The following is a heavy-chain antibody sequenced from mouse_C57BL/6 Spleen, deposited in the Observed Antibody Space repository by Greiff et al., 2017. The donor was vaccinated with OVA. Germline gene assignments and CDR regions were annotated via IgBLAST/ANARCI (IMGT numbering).Heavy chain of an antibody. V-gene: IGHV14-1*01. J-gene: IGHJ4*01. CDR3: TNPYGRSSYYAMDY. D-gene: IGHD1-1*01. CDR1: GFNIKDYY. Sequence: VQLQQSGAELVRPGASVKLSCTASGFNIKDYYMHWVKQRPEQGLEWIGRIDPEDGDTEYAPKFQGKATMTADTSSNTAYLQLSSLTSEDTAVYYCTNPYGRSSYYAMDYWGQGTSVTVSS. CDR2: IDPEDGDT.